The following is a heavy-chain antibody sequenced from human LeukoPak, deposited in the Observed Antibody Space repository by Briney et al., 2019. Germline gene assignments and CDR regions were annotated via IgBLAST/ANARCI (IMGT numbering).Heavy chain of an antibody. CDR3: ARLSGATSGLDY. D-gene: IGHD1-26*01. CDR2: IIPILGIA. V-gene: IGHV1-69*04. J-gene: IGHJ4*02. Sequence: GSSVKVSCKASGGTFSSYAISWVRQAPGQGLESMGRIIPILGIANYAQKFQGRVTITADKSTSTAYMELSSLRSEDTAVYYCARLSGATSGLDYWGQGTLVTVSS. CDR1: GGTFSSYA.